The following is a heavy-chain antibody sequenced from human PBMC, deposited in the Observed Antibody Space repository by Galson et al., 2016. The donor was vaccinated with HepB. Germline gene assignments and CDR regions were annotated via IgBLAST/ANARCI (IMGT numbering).Heavy chain of an antibody. CDR2: VTNRADGYTT. V-gene: IGHV3-72*01. J-gene: IGHJ4*02. Sequence: SLRLSCAGSGFLFRSYGMHWARQAPGKGLEWVGRVTNRADGYTTHYAASVKGRFTISRDDSKNSLFMQMNSLRIEDTAVYYCARSLYGSVDYWGQGTLVTVSS. CDR1: GFLFRSYG. D-gene: IGHD2-8*01. CDR3: ARSLYGSVDY.